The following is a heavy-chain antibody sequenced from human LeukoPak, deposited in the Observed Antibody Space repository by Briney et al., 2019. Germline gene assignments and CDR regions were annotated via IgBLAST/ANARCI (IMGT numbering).Heavy chain of an antibody. CDR3: AKDWADFWSGYFLFDY. D-gene: IGHD3-3*01. V-gene: IGHV3-23*01. CDR1: GFTLNNYA. J-gene: IGHJ4*02. Sequence: GGSLRLSCAASGFTLNNYAMNWVRQAPGKGLEWVSSISGNDGRTYYAGSVKGRFTISRDNSKKTVYLQMNSLRAEDTAVYYCAKDWADFWSGYFLFDYWGRGTLVTVSS. CDR2: ISGNDGRT.